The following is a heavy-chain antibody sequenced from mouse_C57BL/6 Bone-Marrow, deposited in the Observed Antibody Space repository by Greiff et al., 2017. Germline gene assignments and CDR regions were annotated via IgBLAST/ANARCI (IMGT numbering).Heavy chain of an antibody. CDR3: ARRGAYYSYYYAMDY. D-gene: IGHD2-12*01. CDR2: IYPGDGDT. J-gene: IGHJ4*01. CDR1: GYAFSSSW. V-gene: IGHV1-82*01. Sequence: VKLVESGPELVKPGASVKISCKASGYAFSSSWMNWVKQRPGKGLEWIGRIYPGDGDTNYNGKLKGKATLTADKSSSTAYMQLSSLTSEDSAVYFCARRGAYYSYYYAMDYWGQGTSVTVSS.